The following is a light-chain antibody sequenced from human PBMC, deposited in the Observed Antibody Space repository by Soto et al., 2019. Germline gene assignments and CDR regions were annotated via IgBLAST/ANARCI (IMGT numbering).Light chain of an antibody. CDR3: QQYYKWPPTWT. Sequence: EIVLTQSPATLSLSPGERATLSRRASQSVSSYLAWYQQRPGQAPRLLIYAASTRATGIPARFSGSGSGAEFSLTISSLQSEDFAVYYCQQYYKWPPTWTFGPGTKVDI. V-gene: IGKV3D-15*01. J-gene: IGKJ1*01. CDR1: QSVSSY. CDR2: AAS.